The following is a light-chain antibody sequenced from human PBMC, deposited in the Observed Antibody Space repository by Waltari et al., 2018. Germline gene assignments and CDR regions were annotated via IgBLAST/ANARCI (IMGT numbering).Light chain of an antibody. Sequence: EVVLTQSPGTLSLSPGERATLSCRASQSGSKSLAWYHQRPGQAPRLLIYAASTRATGVPDRFSGSGFGTDFSLTISRLEPEDVAVYYCQNHERLPATFGQGTKVEIK. J-gene: IGKJ1*01. CDR1: QSGSKS. CDR2: AAS. CDR3: QNHERLPAT. V-gene: IGKV3-20*01.